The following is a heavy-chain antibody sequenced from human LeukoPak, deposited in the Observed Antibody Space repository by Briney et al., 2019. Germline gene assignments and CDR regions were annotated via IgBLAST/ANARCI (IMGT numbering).Heavy chain of an antibody. CDR3: ARDREPLGGLLHYYYYYMDV. Sequence: ASVKVSCKASGYTFTSYGISWVRQAPGQGLEWMGWISAYNGNTNYAQKLQGRVTMTTDTSTSTAYMELRSLRSDDTAVYYCARDREPLGGLLHYYYYYMDVWGKGTTVTVSS. CDR1: GYTFTSYG. J-gene: IGHJ6*03. V-gene: IGHV1-18*01. D-gene: IGHD1-14*01. CDR2: ISAYNGNT.